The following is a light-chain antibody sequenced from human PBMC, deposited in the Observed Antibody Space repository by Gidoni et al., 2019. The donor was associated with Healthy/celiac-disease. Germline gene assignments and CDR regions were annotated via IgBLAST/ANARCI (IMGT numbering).Light chain of an antibody. CDR3: SSYTSSSTPYV. V-gene: IGLV2-14*03. J-gene: IGLJ1*01. Sequence: QSALTQPASVSGSPRQSITISCTGTSSDVGGYNYFSWYQQHPGKAPKLMIYDVSNRPSGVSNRFSGSKSGNTASLTISGLQAEDEADYYCSSYTSSSTPYVFGTGTKVTVL. CDR2: DVS. CDR1: SSDVGGYNY.